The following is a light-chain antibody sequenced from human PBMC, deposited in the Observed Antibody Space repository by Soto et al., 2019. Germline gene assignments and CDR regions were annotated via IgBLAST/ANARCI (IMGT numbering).Light chain of an antibody. CDR3: GVWDDSVNVRYL. CDR2: SNS. CDR1: SSNIGSNS. J-gene: IGLJ1*01. Sequence: YVLTQPPSASGNPGQRVTISCSGSSSNIGSNSVNWYQQVPGTAPKILIYSNSQRPSGVPDRFSGSKSGTSASLAISGLQSEDEADYYCGVWDDSVNVRYLFGTGTKVTVL. V-gene: IGLV1-44*01.